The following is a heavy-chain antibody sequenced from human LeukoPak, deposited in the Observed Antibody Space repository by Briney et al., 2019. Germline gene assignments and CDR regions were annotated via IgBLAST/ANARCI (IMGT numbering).Heavy chain of an antibody. D-gene: IGHD3-10*01. CDR1: GGSISSGDYY. CDR2: IYYSGST. J-gene: IGHJ3*02. CDR3: ARVLLRANDAFDI. Sequence: SETLSLTCTVSGGSISSGDYYWSWIRQPPGKGLEWIGYIYYSGSTYYNPFLKSRVTISVDTSKNQFSLKLSSVTAADTAVYYCARVLLRANDAFDIWGQGTMVTVSS. V-gene: IGHV4-30-4*01.